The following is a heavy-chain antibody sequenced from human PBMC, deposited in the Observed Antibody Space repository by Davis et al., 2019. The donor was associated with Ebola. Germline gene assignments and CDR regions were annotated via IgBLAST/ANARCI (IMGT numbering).Heavy chain of an antibody. CDR2: IWYDGSNK. J-gene: IGHJ4*02. CDR3: ARDPSITMIVVVTGFDY. V-gene: IGHV3-30*19. D-gene: IGHD3-22*01. Sequence: PGGSLRLSCAASGFTFSSYGMHWVRQAPGKGLEWVAVIWYDGSNKYYADSVKGRFTISRDNSKNTLYLQMNSLRAEDTAVYYCARDPSITMIVVVTGFDYWGQGTLVTVSS. CDR1: GFTFSSYG.